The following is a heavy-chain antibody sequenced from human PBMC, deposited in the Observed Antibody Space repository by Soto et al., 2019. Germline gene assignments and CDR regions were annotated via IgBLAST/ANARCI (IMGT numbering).Heavy chain of an antibody. CDR2: IWSDGSNR. D-gene: IGHD1-26*01. J-gene: IGHJ6*02. CDR1: GFTFETHV. V-gene: IGHV3-33*01. Sequence: QGQLAESGGGAVQTGTSLRLSCAASGFTFETHVMHWVRPAPGKGLEWVAVIWSDGSNRKYPDSVKGRFTVSRDNSKSTLLRQMNSLRAEDTAVYYCARGYSHDSGLDGMDVWGRGTMVTVSS. CDR3: ARGYSHDSGLDGMDV.